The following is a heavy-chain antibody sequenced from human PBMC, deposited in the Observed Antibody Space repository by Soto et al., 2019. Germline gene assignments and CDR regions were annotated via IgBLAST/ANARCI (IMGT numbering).Heavy chain of an antibody. CDR2: VRPRGRT. Sequence: QVQLQQWGAGLLKPSETLSLTCGGNGGSFTGYYGCWIRQSPAKGLEWIGEVRPRGRTNYNPSLNSRDTISIDTSKIQFFLKLNSVTAADTGMYYCARNGGSTWYYFDSWGQGTVVTVSS. J-gene: IGHJ4*02. CDR3: ARNGGSTWYYFDS. CDR1: GGSFTGYY. D-gene: IGHD6-13*01. V-gene: IGHV4-34*02.